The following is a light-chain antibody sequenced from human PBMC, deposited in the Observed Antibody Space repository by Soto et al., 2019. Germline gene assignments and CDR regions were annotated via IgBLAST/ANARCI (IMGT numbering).Light chain of an antibody. CDR2: DAS. Sequence: IQMAQSPSSLSAPVGDGVTITCQASQNINNYLNWYQQKPGRAPKLLIYDASNLEAGVPSRFRGSGSGTDFTFTISRLQPEDIATYYCQQYENLPTFGQGTRLEIK. CDR1: QNINNY. V-gene: IGKV1-33*01. J-gene: IGKJ5*01. CDR3: QQYENLPT.